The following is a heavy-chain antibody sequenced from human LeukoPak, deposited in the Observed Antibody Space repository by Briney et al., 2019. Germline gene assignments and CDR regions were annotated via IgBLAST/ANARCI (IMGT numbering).Heavy chain of an antibody. V-gene: IGHV1-18*01. J-gene: IGHJ3*02. D-gene: IGHD2-2*01. Sequence: GASVKVSCKASGYTFTSYGISWVRQAPGQGLEWMGRISAYNGNTNYAQKLQGRVTMTTDTSTSTAYMELRSLRSDDTAVYYCARDGRVVPAAIPDIWGQGTMVTISS. CDR2: ISAYNGNT. CDR1: GYTFTSYG. CDR3: ARDGRVVPAAIPDI.